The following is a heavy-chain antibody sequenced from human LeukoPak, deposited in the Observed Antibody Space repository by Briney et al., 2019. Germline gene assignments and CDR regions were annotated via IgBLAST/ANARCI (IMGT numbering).Heavy chain of an antibody. Sequence: ASVKVSCKVSGDSLSDLSMHWVRQAPGKGLEWMGGFDPEDGETFYAQKFQGRVTMTEDTSADTAFMELSSLRSEDTAVYYCATQSLLAGVPYGYFQHWGPGTLVTVSS. CDR3: ATQSLLAGVPYGYFQH. CDR2: FDPEDGET. CDR1: GDSLSDLS. D-gene: IGHD3-10*01. J-gene: IGHJ1*01. V-gene: IGHV1-24*01.